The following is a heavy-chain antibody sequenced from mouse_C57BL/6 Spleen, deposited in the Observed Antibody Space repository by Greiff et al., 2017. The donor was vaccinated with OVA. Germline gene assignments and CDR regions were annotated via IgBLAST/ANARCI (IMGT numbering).Heavy chain of an antibody. D-gene: IGHD3-2*02. CDR3: ARQLRLPYFDD. Sequence: EVKLMESGPGLVKPSQSLSLTCSVTGYSITSGYYWNWIRQFPGNKLEWMGYISYDGSNNYNPSLKNRISITRDTSTNQFFLKLNSVTTEDTATYYCARQLRLPYFDDWGQGTTLTVSS. CDR1: GYSITSGYY. J-gene: IGHJ2*01. V-gene: IGHV3-6*01. CDR2: ISYDGSN.